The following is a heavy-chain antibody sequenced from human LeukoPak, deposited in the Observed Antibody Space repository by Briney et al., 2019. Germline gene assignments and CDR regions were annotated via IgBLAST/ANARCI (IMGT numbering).Heavy chain of an antibody. Sequence: GGSLRLSCEGSEFSFSSYWMSWVRQAPGKGLEWVANIKQNGSAKYYVDSVKGRFTISRDNAKNSMYLQMNSLRVEDTAVYYCAKIRSSFSGRWGFDPWGQGTLVTVSS. J-gene: IGHJ5*02. D-gene: IGHD4-23*01. CDR3: AKIRSSFSGRWGFDP. CDR2: IKQNGSAK. V-gene: IGHV3-7*01. CDR1: EFSFSSYW.